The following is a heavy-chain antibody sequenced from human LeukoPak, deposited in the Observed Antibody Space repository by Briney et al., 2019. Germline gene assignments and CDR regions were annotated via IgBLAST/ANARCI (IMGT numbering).Heavy chain of an antibody. CDR2: IYYSGST. CDR1: GGSISSSSYY. J-gene: IGHJ4*02. D-gene: IGHD3-10*01. CDR3: ARHLSPFGSGSYYFDY. Sequence: SETLSLTRTVSGGSISSSSYYWGWIRQPPGKGLEWIGSIYYSGSTYYNPSLKSRVTISVDTSKNQFSLKLSSVTAADTAVYYCARHLSPFGSGSYYFDYWGQGTLVTVSS. V-gene: IGHV4-39*01.